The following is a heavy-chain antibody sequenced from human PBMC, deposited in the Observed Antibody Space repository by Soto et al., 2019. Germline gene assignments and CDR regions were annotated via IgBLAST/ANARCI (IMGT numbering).Heavy chain of an antibody. J-gene: IGHJ4*02. D-gene: IGHD3-22*01. CDR2: IYSNGTT. V-gene: IGHV4-61*01. CDR1: GGSISSPNFY. CDR3: ARGGSYDSSGYYNFDS. Sequence: SETLSLTCTVSGGSISSPNFYWSWIRQHPGKGLEWIGYIYSNGTTNYNPTLKSRVSISVDTSKNQFSLKLNSVTAADSAVYYCARGGSYDSSGYYNFDSWGQGTLVTVSS.